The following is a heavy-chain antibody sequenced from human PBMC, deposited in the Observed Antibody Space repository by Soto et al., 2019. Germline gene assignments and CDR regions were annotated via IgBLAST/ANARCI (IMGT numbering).Heavy chain of an antibody. V-gene: IGHV3-30*18. Sequence: GGSLRLSCVASGFTFSNFGMHWVRQAPGKGLEWVAGISYDGRSEYYVDSVRGRFTLSRDNSKNTLSLQMISLRPEDTGVYYCAKDLDVVMVLSATRGLDVGRQGTKVTVS. CDR1: GFTFSNFG. CDR2: ISYDGRSE. J-gene: IGHJ6*02. D-gene: IGHD2-15*01. CDR3: AKDLDVVMVLSATRGLDV.